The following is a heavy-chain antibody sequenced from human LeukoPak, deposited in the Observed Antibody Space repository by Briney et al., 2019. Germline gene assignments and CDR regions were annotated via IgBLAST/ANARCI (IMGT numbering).Heavy chain of an antibody. CDR1: GFTFSSYA. CDR3: AKVPAAILIPNWFDP. Sequence: GGSLRLSCAASGFTFSSYAMSWVRQAPGKGLEWVSAISGSGGSTYYEDSVKGRFTISRDNSKNTLYLQMNSLRAEDTAVYYCAKVPAAILIPNWFDPWGQGTLVTVSS. V-gene: IGHV3-23*01. D-gene: IGHD2-2*01. J-gene: IGHJ5*02. CDR2: ISGSGGST.